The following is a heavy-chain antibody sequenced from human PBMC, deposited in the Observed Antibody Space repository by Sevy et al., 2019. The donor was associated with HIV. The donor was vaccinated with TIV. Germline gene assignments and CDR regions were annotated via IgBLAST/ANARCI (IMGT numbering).Heavy chain of an antibody. CDR2: ISGSGGST. D-gene: IGHD3-9*01. V-gene: IGHV3-23*01. CDR3: AKKVLRYFDWLSTHFDY. CDR1: GLTFSSYA. Sequence: GGSLRLSCAASGLTFSSYAMSWIRQAPGKGLEWVSSISGSGGSTYYADSVKGRFTISRDNSKNTLYLQMNSLRAEDTAVYYCAKKVLRYFDWLSTHFDYWGQRTLVTVSS. J-gene: IGHJ4*02.